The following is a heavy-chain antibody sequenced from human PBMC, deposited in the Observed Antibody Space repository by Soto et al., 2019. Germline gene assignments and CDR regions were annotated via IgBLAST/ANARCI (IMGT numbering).Heavy chain of an antibody. CDR3: ARDRSIAARQSYHYYYGMDV. CDR2: INPSGGST. D-gene: IGHD6-6*01. V-gene: IGHV1-46*01. CDR1: GYTFTSYY. J-gene: IGHJ6*02. Sequence: ASVKVSCKSSGYTFTSYYMHWVRQAPGQGLEWMGIINPSGGSTSYAQKFQGRVTMTRDTSTSTVYMELSSLRSEDTAVYYCARDRSIAARQSYHYYYGMDVRGQGTTVTVS.